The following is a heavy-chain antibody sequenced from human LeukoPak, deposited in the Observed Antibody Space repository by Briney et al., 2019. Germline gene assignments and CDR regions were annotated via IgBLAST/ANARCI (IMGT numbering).Heavy chain of an antibody. CDR3: ASDRIEVDAFDI. CDR1: GGSISSGSYF. V-gene: IGHV4-61*02. J-gene: IGHJ3*02. CDR2: IYTSGST. D-gene: IGHD2-15*01. Sequence: NPSETLSLTCTVSGGSISSGSYFWRWIRQPAGKGLEWIARIYTSGSTNYNPCLKSRFTVSVDTSKNQFSLKLSSVTAADTAVYYCASDRIEVDAFDIWGQGTMVTVSS.